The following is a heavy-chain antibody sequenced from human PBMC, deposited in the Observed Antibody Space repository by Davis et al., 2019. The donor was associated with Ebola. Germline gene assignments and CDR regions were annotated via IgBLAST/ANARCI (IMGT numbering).Heavy chain of an antibody. V-gene: IGHV1-69*06. D-gene: IGHD2-15*01. Sequence: AASVKVSCKASGGTFSSYAISWVRQAPGQGLEWMGWIIPIFGTANYAQKFQGSVTITADKSTSTAYMELSSLRSEDTAVYYCARDRCSGGSCYLGGTPPDYWGQGTLVTVSS. CDR1: GGTFSSYA. CDR2: IIPIFGTA. CDR3: ARDRCSGGSCYLGGTPPDY. J-gene: IGHJ4*02.